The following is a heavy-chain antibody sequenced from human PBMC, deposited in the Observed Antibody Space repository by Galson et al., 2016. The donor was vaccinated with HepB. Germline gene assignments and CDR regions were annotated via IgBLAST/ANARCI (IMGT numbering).Heavy chain of an antibody. CDR1: GDSVASNSGG. J-gene: IGHJ3*02. V-gene: IGHV6-1*01. CDR2: TYYRSKWYN. Sequence: CAISGDSVASNSGGWNWIRQSPSRGLEWLGRTYYRSKWYNDYAVSVKSRITINPDTSKNQFSLQLNSVTPEDTAVYYCSRDPAPLMYAFDIWGQGTMVTGSS. CDR3: SRDPAPLMYAFDI. D-gene: IGHD2-8*01.